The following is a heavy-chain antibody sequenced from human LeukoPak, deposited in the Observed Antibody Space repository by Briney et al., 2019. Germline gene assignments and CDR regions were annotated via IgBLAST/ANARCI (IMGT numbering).Heavy chain of an antibody. D-gene: IGHD2-15*01. CDR1: GYTFTSYG. V-gene: IGHV1-18*01. CDR2: ISAYNGNT. CDR3: ARDGYCSGGSCSFRWFDP. J-gene: IGHJ5*02. Sequence: ASVKVSCKASGYTFTSYGISWVRQAPGQGLEWTGWISAYNGNTNYAQELQGRVTMTTDTSTSTAYMELRSLRSDDTAVYYCARDGYCSGGSCSFRWFDPWGQGTLVTVSS.